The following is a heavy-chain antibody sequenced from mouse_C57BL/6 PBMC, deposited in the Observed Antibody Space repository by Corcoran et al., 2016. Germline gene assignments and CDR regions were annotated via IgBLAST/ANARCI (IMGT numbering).Heavy chain of an antibody. V-gene: IGHV1-19*01. Sequence: EVQLQQSGPVLVKPGASVKMSCKASGYTFTDYYMNWVKQSHGKSLEWIGVINPYNGGTSYNQKFKGKATLTVDKSSSTAYMELNSLTSEDSAVYYCAREIRRYAMDYWGQGTSVTVSS. D-gene: IGHD2-12*01. CDR2: INPYNGGT. CDR3: AREIRRYAMDY. J-gene: IGHJ4*01. CDR1: GYTFTDYY.